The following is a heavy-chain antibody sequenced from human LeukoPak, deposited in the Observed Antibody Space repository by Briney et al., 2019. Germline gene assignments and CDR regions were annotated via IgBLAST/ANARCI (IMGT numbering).Heavy chain of an antibody. D-gene: IGHD2/OR15-2a*01. CDR1: GGSISSYC. J-gene: IGHJ4*02. CDR2: IYYSGST. V-gene: IGHV4-59*08. Sequence: PSETLSLTCTVSGGSISSYCWSWIRQSPGKRLEWIGYIYYSGSTDYNPSLKSRVTISVDTSKNQFSLRLSSVTAADTAVYYCARHPPSGSAGATLDYWGQGTLVTVSS. CDR3: ARHPPSGSAGATLDY.